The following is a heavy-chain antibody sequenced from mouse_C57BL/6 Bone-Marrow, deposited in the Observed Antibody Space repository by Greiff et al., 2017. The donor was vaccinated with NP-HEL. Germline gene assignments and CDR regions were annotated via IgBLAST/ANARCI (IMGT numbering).Heavy chain of an antibody. V-gene: IGHV1-81*01. CDR3: ARWTAWFAY. J-gene: IGHJ3*01. CDR1: GYTFTSYG. Sequence: QVTLKVSGAELARPGASVKLSCKASGYTFTSYGISWVKQRTGQGLEWIGEIYPRSGNTYYNEKFKGKATLTADKSSSTAYMELRSLTSEDSAVYFCARWTAWFAYWGQGTLVTVSA. CDR2: IYPRSGNT.